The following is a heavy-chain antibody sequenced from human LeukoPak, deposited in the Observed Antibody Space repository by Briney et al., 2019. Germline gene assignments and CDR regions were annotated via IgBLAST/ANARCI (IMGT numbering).Heavy chain of an antibody. V-gene: IGHV4-39*07. J-gene: IGHJ3*02. CDR2: IYYSGST. Sequence: SETLSLTCTVSGGSISSSRYYWGWIRQPPGEGLEWIGSIYYSGSTYYNPSLKSRVTISVDTSKNQFSLKLSSVTAADTAVYYCARVSGITMIVVVNSDAFDIWGQGTMVTVSS. CDR1: GGSISSSRYY. CDR3: ARVSGITMIVVVNSDAFDI. D-gene: IGHD3-22*01.